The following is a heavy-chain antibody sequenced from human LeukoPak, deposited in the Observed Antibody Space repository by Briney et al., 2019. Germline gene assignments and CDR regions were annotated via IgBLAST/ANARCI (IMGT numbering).Heavy chain of an antibody. CDR2: INPNSGGT. CDR3: ARVVAVTGTPVYYMDV. CDR1: AFTFSGYY. D-gene: IGHD6-19*01. J-gene: IGHJ6*03. V-gene: IGHV1-2*02. Sequence: GASVKVSCKASAFTFSGYYIQWVRQAPGQGLEWMGWINPNSGGTNYAQKFQGRVTMTRDTSISTAYMDLNRLRSDDTAVYYCARVVAVTGTPVYYMDVWGKGTTVTVSS.